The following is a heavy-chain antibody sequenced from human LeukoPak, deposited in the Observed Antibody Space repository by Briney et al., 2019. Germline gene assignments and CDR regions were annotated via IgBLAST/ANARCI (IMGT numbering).Heavy chain of an antibody. J-gene: IGHJ4*02. D-gene: IGHD6-6*01. V-gene: IGHV3-48*02. CDR2: ISPSYSTI. CDR1: GGSISSYY. CDR3: AMSISGRPY. Sequence: ETLSLTCTVSGGSISSYYWSWIRQPPGKGLEWISYISPSYSTIYYADSVKGRFTISRDNAKNSLYLQMNSLRDEDTAVYYCAMSISGRPYWGQGTLVTVSS.